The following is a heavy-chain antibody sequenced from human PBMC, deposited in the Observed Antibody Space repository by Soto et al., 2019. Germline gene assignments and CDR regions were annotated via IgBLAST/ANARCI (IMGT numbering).Heavy chain of an antibody. CDR2: IDPSDSSI. CDR1: GYTFTTYW. Sequence: EVQLVQSGAEVKKPGESLRISCKASGYTFTTYWIIWVRQKPGKGLEWMGRIDPSDSSINYSPSFQDHITISAAKSIDTAYLQWNSLRASDSATYYCARIRDGADYWGQGTPVAV. D-gene: IGHD2-21*01. V-gene: IGHV5-10-1*03. J-gene: IGHJ4*02. CDR3: ARIRDGADY.